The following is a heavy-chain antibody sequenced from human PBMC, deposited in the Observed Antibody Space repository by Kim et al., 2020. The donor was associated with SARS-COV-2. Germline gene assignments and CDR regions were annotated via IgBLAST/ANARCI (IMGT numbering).Heavy chain of an antibody. CDR2: INHSGST. Sequence: SETLSLTCAVYGGSFSGYYWSWIRQPPGKGLEWIGEINHSGSTNYNPSLKSRVTISVDTSKNQFSLKLSSVTAADTAVYYCARPPSIAARLGVRSLDLLYFDLWGRGTLVTVSS. J-gene: IGHJ2*01. CDR1: GGSFSGYY. CDR3: ARPPSIAARLGVRSLDLLYFDL. D-gene: IGHD6-6*01. V-gene: IGHV4-34*01.